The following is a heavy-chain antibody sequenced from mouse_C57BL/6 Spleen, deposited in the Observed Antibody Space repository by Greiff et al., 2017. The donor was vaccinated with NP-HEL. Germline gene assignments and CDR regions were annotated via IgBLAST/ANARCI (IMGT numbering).Heavy chain of an antibody. Sequence: EVMLVESGGGLVKPGGSLKLSCAASGFTFSDYGMHWVRQAPEKGLEWVAYISIGSSTIYYADTVKGRFTISRDNAKNTLFLQMTSLRSEDTAMYYCARKSNYDAMDYWGQGTSVTVSS. CDR1: GFTFSDYG. CDR2: ISIGSSTI. D-gene: IGHD2-5*01. V-gene: IGHV5-17*01. J-gene: IGHJ4*01. CDR3: ARKSNYDAMDY.